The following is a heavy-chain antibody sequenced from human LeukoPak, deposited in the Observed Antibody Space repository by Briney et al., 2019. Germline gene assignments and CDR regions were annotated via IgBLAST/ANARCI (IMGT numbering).Heavy chain of an antibody. Sequence: SETLSLTCAVYGGPFSGYYWSWIRQPPGKGLEWIGEINHSGSTNYNPSLKSRVTISVDTSKNQFSLKLSSVTAADTAVYYCARGPMRYYYGSGSYYPHDYWGQGTLVTVSS. J-gene: IGHJ4*02. V-gene: IGHV4-34*01. CDR3: ARGPMRYYYGSGSYYPHDY. D-gene: IGHD3-10*01. CDR2: INHSGST. CDR1: GGPFSGYY.